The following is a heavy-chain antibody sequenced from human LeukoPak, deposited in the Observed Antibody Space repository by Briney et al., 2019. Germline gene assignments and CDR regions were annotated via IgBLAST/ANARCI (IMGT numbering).Heavy chain of an antibody. CDR2: INTNTGNP. CDR3: ARVGSSSWYEGLYYYYYYMDV. CDR1: GYTFTTYA. V-gene: IGHV7-4-1*02. J-gene: IGHJ6*03. Sequence: ASVKVSCKASGYTFTTYAMNWVRQAPGQGLEWMGWINTNTGNPTYAQGFTGRFVFSLDTSVSTAYLQISSLKAEDTAVYYCARVGSSSWYEGLYYYYYYMDVWGKGTAVTVSS. D-gene: IGHD6-13*01.